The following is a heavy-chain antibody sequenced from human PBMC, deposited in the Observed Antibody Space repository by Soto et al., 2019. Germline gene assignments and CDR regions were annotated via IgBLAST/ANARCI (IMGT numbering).Heavy chain of an antibody. V-gene: IGHV4-59*08. D-gene: IGHD5-18*01. CDR3: ARLEGFSYGYDYYYYMDF. CDR1: GGSISSYY. Sequence: PSETLSLTCTVSGGSISSYYWSWIRQPPGKGLEWIGYIYYSGSTNYNPSLKSRVTISVDTSKNQFSLKLSSVTAADTAVYYCARLEGFSYGYDYYYYMDFWGKGTTVTVSS. J-gene: IGHJ6*03. CDR2: IYYSGST.